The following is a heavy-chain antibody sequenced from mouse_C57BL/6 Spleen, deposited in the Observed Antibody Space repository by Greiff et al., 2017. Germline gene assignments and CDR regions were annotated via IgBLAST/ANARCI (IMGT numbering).Heavy chain of an antibody. CDR2: IYPGSGST. Sequence: QVQLQQPGAELVKPGASVKMSCKASGYTFTSYWITWVKQRPGQGLEWIGDIYPGSGSTNYNEKFKSEATLTVDTSSSTAYMQLSSLTSEDSAVYYCARGDYGSSFFDYWGQGTTLTVSS. V-gene: IGHV1-55*01. CDR3: ARGDYGSSFFDY. D-gene: IGHD1-1*01. J-gene: IGHJ2*01. CDR1: GYTFTSYW.